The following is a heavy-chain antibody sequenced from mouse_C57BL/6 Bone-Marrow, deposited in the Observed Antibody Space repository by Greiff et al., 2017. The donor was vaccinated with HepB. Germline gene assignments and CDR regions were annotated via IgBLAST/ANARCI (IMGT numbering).Heavy chain of an antibody. J-gene: IGHJ2*01. CDR3: AIFRYYGSSYGLIDY. CDR1: GYTFKSYG. Sequence: QVQLKQSGAELARPGASVKLSCKASGYTFKSYGISWVKQSTGQGLEWIGEIYPRSGNTYYTEKFKGKATLTADKSSSTAYMELRSLTSEDSAVYFCAIFRYYGSSYGLIDYWGQGTTLTVSS. D-gene: IGHD1-1*01. V-gene: IGHV1-81*01. CDR2: IYPRSGNT.